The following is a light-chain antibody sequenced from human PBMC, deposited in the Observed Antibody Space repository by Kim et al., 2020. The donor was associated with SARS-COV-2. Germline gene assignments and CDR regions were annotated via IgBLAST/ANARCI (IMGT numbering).Light chain of an antibody. CDR2: QDS. V-gene: IGLV3-1*01. CDR1: KLGDKY. J-gene: IGLJ1*01. Sequence: SYELTQPPSVSVSPGQTASITCSGDKLGDKYACWYQQKPGQSPVLVIYQDSKRPTGIPERFSGSKSGNTATLTISWTQAMDEADYYCQAWDSSTEVFGTGTKVTVL. CDR3: QAWDSSTEV.